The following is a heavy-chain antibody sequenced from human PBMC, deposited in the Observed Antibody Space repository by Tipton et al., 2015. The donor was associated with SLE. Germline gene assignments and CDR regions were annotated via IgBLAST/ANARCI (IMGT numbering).Heavy chain of an antibody. J-gene: IGHJ4*02. Sequence: TLSLTCAVYGGSFSDYYWNWIRQPPGKGLEWIGEVNHSGRTYYNPSLKSRVTISVDTSKNQFSLNRSSVTAADTAVYYCATSEGSASGFWGQGTLVTVSS. D-gene: IGHD6-25*01. CDR3: ATSEGSASGF. CDR1: GGSFSDYY. V-gene: IGHV4-34*01. CDR2: VNHSGRT.